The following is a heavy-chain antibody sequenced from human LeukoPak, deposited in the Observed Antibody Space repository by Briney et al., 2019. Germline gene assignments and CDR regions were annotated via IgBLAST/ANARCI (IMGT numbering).Heavy chain of an antibody. Sequence: SETLSLTCNVSGVSLSNYYWSWIRQSPGRGLEWIAYIYNTESRSTNFNPSLRSRITMSVHMSTNQLSLSLRSVTAAHTALSYCATHKIAMAPFDIWGRGTLVTVSS. D-gene: IGHD2-21*01. CDR1: GVSLSNYY. CDR3: ATHKIAMAPFDI. J-gene: IGHJ4*01. CDR2: IYNTESRST. V-gene: IGHV4-59*08.